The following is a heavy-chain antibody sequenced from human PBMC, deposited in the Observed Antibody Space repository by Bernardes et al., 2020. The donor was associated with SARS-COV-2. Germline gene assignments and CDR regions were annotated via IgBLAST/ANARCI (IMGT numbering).Heavy chain of an antibody. CDR2: IYWDDDQ. Sequence: SGAPLPQPTQTLTLPYTFSGFSLSTAGVGVAWIRQPPGKALEWHALIYWDDDQRYSPSLRRRLTITKDTSKSQVVLAMTNMDPVDTATYFCAHRASFYDDDDFYYAGFDYWGQGTLVTVSS. CDR1: GFSLSTAGVG. CDR3: AHRASFYDDDDFYYAGFDY. D-gene: IGHD3-22*01. V-gene: IGHV2-5*02. J-gene: IGHJ4*02.